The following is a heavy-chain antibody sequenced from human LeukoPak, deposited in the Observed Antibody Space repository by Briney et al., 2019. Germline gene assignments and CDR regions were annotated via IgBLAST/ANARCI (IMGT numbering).Heavy chain of an antibody. CDR3: ARVGYDYVWGSIDY. V-gene: IGHV4-31*03. J-gene: IGHJ4*02. Sequence: SQTLSLTCTVSGGSISSTGYYWNWIRQHPGKGLEWIGYIYDSGSTYYNPSLKSRVTISVDTSKNQFSLKLSSVTAADTAVYYCARVGYDYVWGSIDYWGQGTLVTVSS. CDR1: GGSISSTGYY. CDR2: IYDSGST. D-gene: IGHD3-16*01.